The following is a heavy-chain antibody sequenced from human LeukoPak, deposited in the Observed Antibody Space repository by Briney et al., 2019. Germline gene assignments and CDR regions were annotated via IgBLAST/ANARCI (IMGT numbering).Heavy chain of an antibody. Sequence: ASVKVSCKASGYTFSSYDINWVRQATGQGLEWMGWMNPNSGSTGHVQKFQGRVTMTRDTSISTAYMELSSLRSEDTAVYYCARTATTMGDAFDIWGQGTIVTVSA. CDR2: MNPNSGST. D-gene: IGHD5-12*01. CDR1: GYTFSSYD. J-gene: IGHJ3*02. CDR3: ARTATTMGDAFDI. V-gene: IGHV1-8*01.